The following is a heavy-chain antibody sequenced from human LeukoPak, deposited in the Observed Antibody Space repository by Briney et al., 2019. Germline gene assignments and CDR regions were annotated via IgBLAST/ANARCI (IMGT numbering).Heavy chain of an antibody. CDR3: AKDDAALGFIVVGVFDI. CDR2: LSGSGGDT. J-gene: IGHJ3*02. Sequence: GGSLRLSCAASGFTFNKYAMSWVRQAPGKGLEWVSSLSGSGGDTYYAESVKGRFTISRDNSKNTLYLQMNSLRAEDTAVYYCAKDDAALGFIVVGVFDIWGQGTMVTVSS. V-gene: IGHV3-23*01. D-gene: IGHD2-15*01. CDR1: GFTFNKYA.